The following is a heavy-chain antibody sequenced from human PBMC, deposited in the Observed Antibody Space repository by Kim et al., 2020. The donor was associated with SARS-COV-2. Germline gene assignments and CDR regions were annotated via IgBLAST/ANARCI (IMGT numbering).Heavy chain of an antibody. D-gene: IGHD6-19*01. J-gene: IGHJ5*02. V-gene: IGHV4-59*09. Sequence: NSNPSPNRRVTLAVDTSKGQFSLKLNSVTAADTAVYYCARGSGWYGPFDPWGQGTLVTVSS. CDR3: ARGSGWYGPFDP.